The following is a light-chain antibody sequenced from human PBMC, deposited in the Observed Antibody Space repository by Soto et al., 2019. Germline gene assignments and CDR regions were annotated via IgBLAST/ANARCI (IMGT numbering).Light chain of an antibody. CDR1: QSISSW. J-gene: IGKJ1*01. CDR3: QQYNSYWT. V-gene: IGKV1-5*01. CDR2: DAS. Sequence: DIQMTQSPSTLSASVGYRVTITCRASQSISSWLAWYQQRPGKAPKLLIYDASSLESGVPSRFSGSGSGTEFTLTISSLQPDDFATYYCQQYNSYWTFGQGTTV.